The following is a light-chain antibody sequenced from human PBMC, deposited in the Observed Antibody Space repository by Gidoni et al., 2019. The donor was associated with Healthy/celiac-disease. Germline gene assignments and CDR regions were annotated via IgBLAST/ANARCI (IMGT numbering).Light chain of an antibody. CDR3: QQSYSTPHT. CDR1: QSIISY. Sequence: DIQMTQSPSSLSASVGDRVTITCRASQSIISYLNWYQQKPEKAPKLLIYAASSLQSGVPSRFSGSGSGTDFTLTISSLEPEDFATYYCQQSYSTPHTFGQGTKLEIK. CDR2: AAS. V-gene: IGKV1-39*01. J-gene: IGKJ2*01.